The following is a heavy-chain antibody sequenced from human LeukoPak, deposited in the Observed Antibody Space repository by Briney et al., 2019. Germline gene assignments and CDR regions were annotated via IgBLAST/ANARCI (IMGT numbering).Heavy chain of an antibody. Sequence: SETLSLTCTVSGGSISSGGYYWSWIRQHPGKGLEWIGYIYYSGSTYYNPSLKSRVTISVDTSKNQFSLKLSSVTAADTAVYYCARVKGYYDSSGFLLNENFDYWGQGTLVTVSS. V-gene: IGHV4-31*03. CDR1: GGSISSGGYY. CDR3: ARVKGYYDSSGFLLNENFDY. D-gene: IGHD3-22*01. J-gene: IGHJ4*02. CDR2: IYYSGST.